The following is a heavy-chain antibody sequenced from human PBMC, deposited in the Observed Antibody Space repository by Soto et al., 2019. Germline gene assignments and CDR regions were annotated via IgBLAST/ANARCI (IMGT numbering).Heavy chain of an antibody. D-gene: IGHD4-17*01. CDR1: GCSGNSGGYY. Sequence: TLSLTCTVSGCSGNSGGYYWAWIRQHPGKGLEWIGYIYYSGSTYYNPSLKSRVTISLDTSKNQFSLRLSSVTAADTAVYYCARVIYDDESQNWFDSWGQGTQVTV. J-gene: IGHJ5*01. CDR2: IYYSGST. V-gene: IGHV4-31*03. CDR3: ARVIYDDESQNWFDS.